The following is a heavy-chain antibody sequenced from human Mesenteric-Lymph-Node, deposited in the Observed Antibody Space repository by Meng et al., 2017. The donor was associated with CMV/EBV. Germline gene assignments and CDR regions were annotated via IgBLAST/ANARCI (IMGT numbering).Heavy chain of an antibody. CDR2: ISSSSSYI. CDR1: GFTFSSYS. V-gene: IGHV3-21*01. J-gene: IGHJ4*02. Sequence: GGSLRLSCAASGFTFSSYSMNWVRQAPGKGLEWVSSISSSSSYIYYADSVKGRFTISRDNAKNSLYLQMNSLRAEDTAVYYCARGGLSSTSCSDWGQGTLVTVSS. D-gene: IGHD2-2*01. CDR3: ARGGLSSTSCSD.